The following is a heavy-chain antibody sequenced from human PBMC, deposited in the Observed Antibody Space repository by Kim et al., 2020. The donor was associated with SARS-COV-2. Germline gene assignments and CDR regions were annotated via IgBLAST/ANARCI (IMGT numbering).Heavy chain of an antibody. V-gene: IGHV3-30-3*01. D-gene: IGHD3-22*01. CDR3: ASSHHYYNSSGYYLGAFDI. CDR2: ISYDGSNK. CDR1: GFTFSSYS. J-gene: IGHJ3*02. Sequence: GGSLRLSCAASGFTFSSYSMHWVRQAPGKGLEWVAVISYDGSNKYYADSVTGRFTISRDNSKNTLYLQMNSLRAEDTAVYYCASSHHYYNSSGYYLGAFDIWGQGTMVTVSS.